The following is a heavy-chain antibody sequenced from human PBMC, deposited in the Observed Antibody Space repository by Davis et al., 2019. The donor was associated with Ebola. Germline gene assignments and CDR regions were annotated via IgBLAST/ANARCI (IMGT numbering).Heavy chain of an antibody. J-gene: IGHJ4*02. CDR3: AGGGYGTSCDY. CDR1: GGSISSSSYY. CDR2: IYYSGST. V-gene: IGHV4-61*05. Sequence: SETLSLTCTVSGGSISSSSYYWGWIRQPPGKGLEWIGYIYYSGSTNYNPSLKSRVTISVDTSKNQFSLKLSSVTAADTAVYYCAGGGYGTSCDYWGQGTLVTVSS. D-gene: IGHD5-12*01.